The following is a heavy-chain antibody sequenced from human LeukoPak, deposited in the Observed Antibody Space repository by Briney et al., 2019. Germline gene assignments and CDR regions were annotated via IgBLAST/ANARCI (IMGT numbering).Heavy chain of an antibody. V-gene: IGHV4-39*01. CDR3: ARRPTYYGMDV. CDR1: GGSISSNNYY. CDR2: IYSSGST. J-gene: IGHJ6*02. D-gene: IGHD2-21*01. Sequence: SETLSLTCIVSGGSISSNNYYWGWIRQTPGKGLEWIGSIYSSGSTYYNPSLKGRVTISVDTSKNQFSLKLTSLTAADTAVYYCARRPTYYGMDVWGQGTTVTVSS.